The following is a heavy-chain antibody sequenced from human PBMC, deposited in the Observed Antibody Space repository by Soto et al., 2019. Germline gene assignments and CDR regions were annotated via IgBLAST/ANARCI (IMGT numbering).Heavy chain of an antibody. D-gene: IGHD3-16*01. Sequence: EVRLVESGGGSVKPGGSLRLSCAASGFPFIDAWMTWVRQAPGKGLQWIGRIRSNADGGTTDLAASVRGRFSISRDDSKDTLYLHINSLEIHDTAVYFCSTALRRDSALGAYWGQGTLVSVSS. V-gene: IGHV3-15*01. CDR1: GFPFIDAW. J-gene: IGHJ4*02. CDR3: STALRRDSALGAY. CDR2: IRSNADGGTT.